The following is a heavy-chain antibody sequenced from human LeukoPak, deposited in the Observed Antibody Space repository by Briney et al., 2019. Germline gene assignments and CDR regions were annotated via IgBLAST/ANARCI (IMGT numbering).Heavy chain of an antibody. D-gene: IGHD3-22*01. Sequence: GGSLRLSCAASGFTFSNAWMSWVRQAPGKGLEWVGRIKSKTDGGTTDYAAPVKGRFTISRDDSKNTLYLQMNSLKTEDTAVYYCTTGYYYDSSGYYPLYYFDYWGKGTLVTVSS. V-gene: IGHV3-15*01. J-gene: IGHJ4*02. CDR1: GFTFSNAW. CDR2: IKSKTDGGTT. CDR3: TTGYYYDSSGYYPLYYFDY.